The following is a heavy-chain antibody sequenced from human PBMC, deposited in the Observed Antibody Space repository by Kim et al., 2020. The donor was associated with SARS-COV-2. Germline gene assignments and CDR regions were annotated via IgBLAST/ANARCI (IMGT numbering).Heavy chain of an antibody. CDR1: GGSISSYD. D-gene: IGHD3-16*02. Sequence: SETLSLTCTVSGGSISSYDWSWIRQRAGKGLEWMWRICTSCSTNSYSSLKSRVTMSVDTYTNQFYLKLSSVTAADAAVDYCSNGYDYVGGSLRYSRGDAFDNWGQGTLVTVSS. CDR3: SNGYDYVGGSLRYSRGDAFDN. J-gene: IGHJ3*02. CDR2: ICTSCST. V-gene: IGHV4-4*07.